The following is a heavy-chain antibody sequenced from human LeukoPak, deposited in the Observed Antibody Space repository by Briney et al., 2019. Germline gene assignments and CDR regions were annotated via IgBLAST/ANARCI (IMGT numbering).Heavy chain of an antibody. J-gene: IGHJ3*02. D-gene: IGHD2-21*02. CDR1: GGSIGSYY. V-gene: IGHV4-59*01. CDR2: IYYSGST. CDR3: AREPYCGGDCYSGAYDI. Sequence: SETLSLTCTVSGGSIGSYYWSWIRQPPGKGLEWIGYIYYSGSTNYNPSLKSRVTISVDTSKNQFSLKLSSVTAADTAVYYCAREPYCGGDCYSGAYDIWGQGTMVTVSS.